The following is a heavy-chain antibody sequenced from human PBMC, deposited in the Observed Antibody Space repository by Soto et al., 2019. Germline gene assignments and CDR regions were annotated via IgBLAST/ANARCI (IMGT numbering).Heavy chain of an antibody. CDR3: VRALNFFAI. V-gene: IGHV1-46*01. CDR1: GFPFTPFF. CDR2: INPSRGSA. J-gene: IGHJ4*02. Sequence: HVQLVQSGAEVKRPGASVKVSCKASGFPFTPFFIHWVRQAPGQGLEWMGVINPSRGSANYAQKFQGRLTLTRETSSSTVYMDLSSLKSEDTAQYYCVRALNFFAIWGQGALVTVSS.